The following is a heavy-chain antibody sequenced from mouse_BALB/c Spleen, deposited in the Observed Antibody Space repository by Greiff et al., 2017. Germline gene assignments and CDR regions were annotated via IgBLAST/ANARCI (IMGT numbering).Heavy chain of an antibody. J-gene: IGHJ4*01. D-gene: IGHD2-3*01. CDR2: INPYNDGT. CDR1: GYTFTSYV. V-gene: IGHV1-14*01. Sequence: EVQLQESGPELVKPGASVKMSCKASGYTFTSYVMHWVKQKPGQGLEWIGYINPYNDGTKYNEKFKGKATLTSDKSSSTAYMELSSLTSEDSAVYYCARFPYDGYYVYYAMDYWGQGTSVTVSS. CDR3: ARFPYDGYYVYYAMDY.